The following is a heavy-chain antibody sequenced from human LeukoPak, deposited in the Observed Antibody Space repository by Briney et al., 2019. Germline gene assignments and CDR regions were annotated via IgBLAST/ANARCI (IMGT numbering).Heavy chain of an antibody. Sequence: GGSLRLSCAASGFTFSSYAMSWVRQAPGKGLEWVSAISGSGGSTYYVDSVKGRFTIFRDNSKNTLYLQMNSLRAEDTAVYYCAKASCSGGSCYSDGYYFDYWGQGTLVTVSS. CDR3: AKASCSGGSCYSDGYYFDY. V-gene: IGHV3-23*01. D-gene: IGHD2-15*01. CDR1: GFTFSSYA. J-gene: IGHJ4*02. CDR2: ISGSGGST.